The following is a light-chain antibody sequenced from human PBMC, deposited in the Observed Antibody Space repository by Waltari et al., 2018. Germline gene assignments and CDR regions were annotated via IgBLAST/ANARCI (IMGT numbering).Light chain of an antibody. Sequence: SSVLTQTPSVSLALGQTAMITCRGDSIETKCVSWYQVKPGQAPVFVMYCESNRPPGISDRISGHSSGTTASLTISGVQADDEADYYCRARKGSNNPVVFGGGTKLTVL. V-gene: IGLV3-19*01. CDR1: SIETKC. CDR2: CES. J-gene: IGLJ2*01. CDR3: RARKGSNNPVV.